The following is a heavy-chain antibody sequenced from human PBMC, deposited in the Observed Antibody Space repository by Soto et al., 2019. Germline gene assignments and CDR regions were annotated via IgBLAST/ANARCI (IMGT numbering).Heavy chain of an antibody. V-gene: IGHV4-31*03. D-gene: IGHD5-18*01. CDR3: AQAPKMDTSAFGY. CDR2: IFSSGST. J-gene: IGHJ4*02. CDR1: GGSISSAGYY. Sequence: PSETLSLTCTVSGGSISSAGYYWSWIRQHPGKGLEWIGYIFSSGSTYYNPSLKSRVTISVETSKNQFSLKLSSVTAADTAVYYRAQAPKMDTSAFGYWGQGTLVTVSS.